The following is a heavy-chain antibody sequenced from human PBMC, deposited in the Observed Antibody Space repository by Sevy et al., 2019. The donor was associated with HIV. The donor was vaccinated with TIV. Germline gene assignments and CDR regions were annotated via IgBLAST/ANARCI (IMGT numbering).Heavy chain of an antibody. CDR2: IKQDGSDK. D-gene: IGHD3-22*01. Sequence: GGSLRLSCAASGFTFSSHYMSWVRQAPGKGLEWVANIKQDGSDKFYVESVKGRFPISRDNAKNYLYLQLGSLRAEDTAMYFCAREALYYYDSERHYDDAFDMWGPGTMVTVSS. CDR3: AREALYYYDSERHYDDAFDM. V-gene: IGHV3-7*01. J-gene: IGHJ3*02. CDR1: GFTFSSHY.